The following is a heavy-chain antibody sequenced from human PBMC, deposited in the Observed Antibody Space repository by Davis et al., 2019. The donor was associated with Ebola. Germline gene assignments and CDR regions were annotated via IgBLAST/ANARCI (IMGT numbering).Heavy chain of an antibody. CDR3: ARDLGAAAGTGGDY. V-gene: IGHV1-69*04. Sequence: SVKVSCKASGGTFSSYAISWVRQAPGQGLEWMGRIIPFLGIANYAQKFQGRVTITADKSTSTAYMELSSLRSEDTAVYYCARDLGAAAGTGGDYWGQGTLVTVSS. CDR2: IIPFLGIA. D-gene: IGHD6-13*01. CDR1: GGTFSSYA. J-gene: IGHJ4*02.